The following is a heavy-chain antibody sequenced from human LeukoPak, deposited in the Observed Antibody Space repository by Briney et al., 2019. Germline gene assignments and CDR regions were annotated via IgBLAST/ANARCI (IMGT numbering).Heavy chain of an antibody. J-gene: IGHJ4*02. CDR2: ITYDGYYK. V-gene: IGHV3-30*03. Sequence: PGRSLRLSCAASGFTFSSYGMHWVRQAPDKGLEWVALITYDGYYKYYSDSVKGRFTISSDTSKNTLYLQMNSLRAEDTAVYYCARDLSPVVRASPMGYWGQGTPVTVSS. CDR3: ARDLSPVVRASPMGY. D-gene: IGHD3-10*01. CDR1: GFTFSSYG.